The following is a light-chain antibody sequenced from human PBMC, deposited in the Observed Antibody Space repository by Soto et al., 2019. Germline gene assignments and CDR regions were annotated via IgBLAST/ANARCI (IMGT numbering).Light chain of an antibody. CDR1: QTVSDN. CDR3: QQYNIWPPLYT. V-gene: IGKV3-15*01. Sequence: EIALTQSPAILSASPGERATLSCRASQTVSDNLAWYQQKPGQSPRLLIYGASTRATDIPVRFSGSGSGTEFTLTISSLQSEDFAGYYCQQYNIWPPLYTFGQGTKL. J-gene: IGKJ2*01. CDR2: GAS.